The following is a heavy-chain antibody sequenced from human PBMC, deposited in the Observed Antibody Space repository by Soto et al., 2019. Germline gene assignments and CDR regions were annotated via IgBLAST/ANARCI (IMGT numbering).Heavy chain of an antibody. CDR1: GFTFSTYA. V-gene: IGHV3-30*18. J-gene: IGHJ6*02. CDR3: AKARPPYYYYYYGMDV. Sequence: PGGSLRLSCASSGFTFSTYAMRCFRQAPGNGLDWVAVISYDGSNKYYADSVKGRSTISRHNSKNTLYLQMKRLRAEDTAVYYCAKARPPYYYYYYGMDVWGQGTTVTVS. CDR2: ISYDGSNK.